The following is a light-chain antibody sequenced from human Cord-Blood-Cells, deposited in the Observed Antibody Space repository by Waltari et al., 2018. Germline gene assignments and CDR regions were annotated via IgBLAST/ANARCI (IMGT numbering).Light chain of an antibody. V-gene: IGKV1-8*01. CDR3: QQYYSYPLYT. CDR2: AAS. CDR1: QGISSY. Sequence: AIRMTQSPSSLSASTGDRVTITCRASQGISSYLAWYQQKPGKAHKLLIYAASTLQSGVPSRFSGSGSGTDFTLTISCLQSEDFATYYCQQYYSYPLYTFGQGTKLEIK. J-gene: IGKJ2*01.